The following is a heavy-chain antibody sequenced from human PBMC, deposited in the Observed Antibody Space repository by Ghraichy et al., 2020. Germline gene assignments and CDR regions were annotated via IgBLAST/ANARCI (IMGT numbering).Heavy chain of an antibody. J-gene: IGHJ5*02. V-gene: IGHV1-18*01. CDR3: AREMGTTTPDWFDP. CDR1: GYTLTSYG. D-gene: IGHD1-26*01. CDR2: ISTYNGNT. Sequence: ASVKVSCKASGYTLTSYGISWVRQAPGQGLEWMGWISTYNGNTNYAQKLQGRVTMTTDTSTSTAYMELRSLRSDDTAVYYCAREMGTTTPDWFDPWGQGTLVIVSS.